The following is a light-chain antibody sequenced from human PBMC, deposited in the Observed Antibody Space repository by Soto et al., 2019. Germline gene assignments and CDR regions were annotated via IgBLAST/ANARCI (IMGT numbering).Light chain of an antibody. CDR3: QQYGSSGT. J-gene: IGKJ1*01. CDR2: DAS. Sequence: EIVLTQSPGILSLSPGERATLACRASQSISSDHLAWYQQRPGQSPRLLIYDASIRATGIPARFSGSGSGTDFTLTISRLEPEDFAVYYCQQYGSSGTFGQGTKVDIK. CDR1: QSISSDH. V-gene: IGKV3-20*01.